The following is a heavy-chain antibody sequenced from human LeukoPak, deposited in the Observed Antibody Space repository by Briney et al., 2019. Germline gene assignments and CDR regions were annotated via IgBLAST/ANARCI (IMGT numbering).Heavy chain of an antibody. D-gene: IGHD3-22*01. CDR1: GFTFSSYG. CDR2: ISYDGSNK. CDR3: AKDELVVDYYYYYMDV. J-gene: IGHJ6*03. V-gene: IGHV3-30*18. Sequence: GGSLRLSCAASGFTFSSYGMHWVRQAPGKGLEWVAVISYDGSNKYYADSVKGRFTISRDNSKNTLYLQMNSLRAEDTAVYYCAKDELVVDYYYYYMDVWGKGTTVTVSS.